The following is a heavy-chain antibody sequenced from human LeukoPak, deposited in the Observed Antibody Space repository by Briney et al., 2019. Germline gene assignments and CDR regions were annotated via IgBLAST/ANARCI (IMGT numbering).Heavy chain of an antibody. CDR2: IYFSGST. J-gene: IGHJ4*02. CDR3: ARARYCSGGSCYDPFDY. CDR1: GGSISDYF. Sequence: SETLSLTCTVSGGSISDYFWSWIRQPPGKGLEWIGYIYFSGSTNYNPSLRSRVTMSVDTSKNQFSLKLSSVTAADTAVYYCARARYCSGGSCYDPFDYWGQGTLVTVSS. D-gene: IGHD2-15*01. V-gene: IGHV4-59*01.